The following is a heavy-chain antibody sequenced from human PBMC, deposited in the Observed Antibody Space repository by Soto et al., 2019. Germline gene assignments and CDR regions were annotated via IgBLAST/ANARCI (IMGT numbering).Heavy chain of an antibody. CDR1: GFTFSSYS. D-gene: IGHD3-10*01. Sequence: GGSLRLSCAASGFTFSSYSMNWVRQAPGKGLEWVSYISSSSSTIYYADSVKGRFTISRDNAKNSLYLQMNSLRAEDTAVYYCARDTYGSGSYPVDYWGQGTLVTVSS. V-gene: IGHV3-48*01. J-gene: IGHJ4*02. CDR3: ARDTYGSGSYPVDY. CDR2: ISSSSSTI.